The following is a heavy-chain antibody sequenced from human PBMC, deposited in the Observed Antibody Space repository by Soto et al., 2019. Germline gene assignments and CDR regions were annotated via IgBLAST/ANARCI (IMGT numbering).Heavy chain of an antibody. CDR1: GLTFGSRA. D-gene: IGHD1-26*01. CDR2: ITDTGGDA. Sequence: EVQLLESGGDLIQPGGSLRLSCVASGLTFGSRAMSWVRQSPGEGLEWVSTITDTGGDAKYADSVRGRFAISRDNSKNTLYLQMNSLRAEDTAVYYCARGVPGSPFANWGQGALVIVSS. V-gene: IGHV3-23*01. CDR3: ARGVPGSPFAN. J-gene: IGHJ4*02.